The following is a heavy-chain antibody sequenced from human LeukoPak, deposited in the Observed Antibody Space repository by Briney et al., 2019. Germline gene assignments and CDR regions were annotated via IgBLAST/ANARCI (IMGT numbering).Heavy chain of an antibody. CDR1: GGSISSGGYY. CDR3: ARAQLLLPWYYYYYGMDV. Sequence: SQTLSLTCTVSGGSISSGGYYWSWIRQHPGEGLEWIGYIYYSGSTYYNPSLKSRVTISVDTSKNQFSLKLSSVTAADTAVYYCARAQLLLPWYYYYYGMDVWGQGTTVTVSS. V-gene: IGHV4-31*03. CDR2: IYYSGST. J-gene: IGHJ6*02. D-gene: IGHD2-15*01.